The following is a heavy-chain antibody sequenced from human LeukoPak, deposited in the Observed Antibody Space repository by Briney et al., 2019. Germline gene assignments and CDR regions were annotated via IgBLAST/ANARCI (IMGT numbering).Heavy chain of an antibody. CDR3: AGVKTCGGDCYSASYYYYGMDV. CDR1: GVSISSYY. J-gene: IGHJ6*02. D-gene: IGHD2-21*02. V-gene: IGHV4-59*01. CDR2: IYYSGST. Sequence: PSETLSLTCTVSGVSISSYYWSWIRQPPGKGLEWIGYIYYSGSTNYNPSLKSRVTISVDTSKNQFSLKLSSVTAADTAVYYCAGVKTCGGDCYSASYYYYGMDVWGQGTTVTVSS.